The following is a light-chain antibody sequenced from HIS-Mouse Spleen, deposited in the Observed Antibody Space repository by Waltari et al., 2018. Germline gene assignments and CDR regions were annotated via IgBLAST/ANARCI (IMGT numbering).Light chain of an antibody. CDR1: SSDVGGYNY. Sequence: QSALTQPASVSGSPGQSITISCTGPSSDVGGYNYVSWYQQHPGKAPKLMIYDVSNRPSGVSNRFSGSKSGNTASLTISGLQAEDEADYYCSSYTSSSTRVLGGGTKLTVL. V-gene: IGLV2-14*03. CDR3: SSYTSSSTRV. CDR2: DVS. J-gene: IGLJ3*02.